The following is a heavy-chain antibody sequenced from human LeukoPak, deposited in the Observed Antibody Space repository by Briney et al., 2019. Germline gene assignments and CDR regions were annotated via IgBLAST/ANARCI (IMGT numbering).Heavy chain of an antibody. V-gene: IGHV3-30*04. CDR2: ISSDGSNK. Sequence: PGGSLRLSCAASGFTFSTYAMHWVRQAPGKGLEWVAVISSDGSNKYYTDSVKGRFSISRDNSKNTLYLQMNSLRAEDTAVYYCARRRDGYNPIDYWGQGTLVTVSS. D-gene: IGHD5-24*01. CDR1: GFTFSTYA. CDR3: ARRRDGYNPIDY. J-gene: IGHJ4*02.